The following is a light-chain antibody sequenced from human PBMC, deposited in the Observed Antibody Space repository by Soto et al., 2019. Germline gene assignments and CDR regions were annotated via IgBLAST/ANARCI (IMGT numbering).Light chain of an antibody. Sequence: QSALTQPPSASGSPGQSVTISCTGTSSDVGAFNYVSWYQQYPGEAPKLIIYDNNKRPSGIPDRFSGSKSGTSATLGITGLQTGDEADYYCGTWDTSLATGAVFGGGTKLTVL. CDR2: DNN. V-gene: IGLV1-51*01. J-gene: IGLJ2*01. CDR3: GTWDTSLATGAV. CDR1: SSDVGAFNY.